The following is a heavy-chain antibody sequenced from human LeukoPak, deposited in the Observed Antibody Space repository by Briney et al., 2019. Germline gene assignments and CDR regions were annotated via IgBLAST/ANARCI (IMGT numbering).Heavy chain of an antibody. CDR3: ATNGYYDSSGYYFDP. Sequence: GGSPRLSCAASGFTFSSYAMSWVRQAPGKGLEWVSAISGSGGSTYYADSVKGRFTISRDNSKNTLYLQMNSLRAEDTAVYYCATNGYYDSSGYYFDPWGQGTLVTVSS. CDR1: GFTFSSYA. CDR2: ISGSGGST. V-gene: IGHV3-23*01. D-gene: IGHD3-22*01. J-gene: IGHJ5*02.